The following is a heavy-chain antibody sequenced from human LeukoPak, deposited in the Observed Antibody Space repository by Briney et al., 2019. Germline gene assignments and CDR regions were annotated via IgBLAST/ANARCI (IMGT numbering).Heavy chain of an antibody. Sequence: GASVTVSFKASGYSFTRYHINWVRQATGQGLEWMGWMNPNCGNTGYSQKFQVRVTVTRNTSISTACMELSSLTSEDTAVYYCARDRDCSCPTCFRDFDYWGQGTRVTVSS. CDR1: GYSFTRYH. D-gene: IGHD2-2*01. J-gene: IGHJ4*02. V-gene: IGHV1-8*01. CDR3: ARDRDCSCPTCFRDFDY. CDR2: MNPNCGNT.